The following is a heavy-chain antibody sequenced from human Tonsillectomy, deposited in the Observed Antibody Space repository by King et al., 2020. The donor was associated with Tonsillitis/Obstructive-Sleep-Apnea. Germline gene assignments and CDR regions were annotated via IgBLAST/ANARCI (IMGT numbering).Heavy chain of an antibody. Sequence: QLVQSGAEVKKPGSSVKVSCKASGGTFSSYAISWVRQAPGQGLEWMGRIIPLIGIANYGQNFQGRVTISADKSTSTAYMDLSSLRSEDTAVYYCARASGISGSYVDLSSWGQGTLVTVSS. CDR1: GGTFSSYA. V-gene: IGHV1-69*09. CDR2: IIPLIGIA. CDR3: ARASGISGSYVDLSS. D-gene: IGHD3-10*01. J-gene: IGHJ5*02.